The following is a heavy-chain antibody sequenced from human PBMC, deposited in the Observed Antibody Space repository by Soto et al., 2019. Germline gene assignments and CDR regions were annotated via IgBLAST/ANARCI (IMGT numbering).Heavy chain of an antibody. Sequence: GESLKISCAASGFTFSSYAMHWVRQAPGKGLEWVAVISYDGSNKYYADSVKGRFTISRDNSKNTLYLQMNSLRAEDTAVYYCARDTGGIEYSSSSFAFDIWGQGTMVTVSS. J-gene: IGHJ3*02. D-gene: IGHD6-6*01. CDR1: GFTFSSYA. CDR2: ISYDGSNK. CDR3: ARDTGGIEYSSSSFAFDI. V-gene: IGHV3-30*04.